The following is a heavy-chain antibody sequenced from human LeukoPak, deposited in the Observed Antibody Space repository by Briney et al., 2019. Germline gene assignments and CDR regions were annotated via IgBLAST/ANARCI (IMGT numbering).Heavy chain of an antibody. J-gene: IGHJ4*02. CDR1: RFTFSSYA. CDR2: IWYDGSNK. D-gene: IGHD5-18*01. Sequence: PGRSLRLSCAASRFTFSSYAMHWVRQAPGKGLEWVALIWYDGSNKYYADSVKGRFSISRDNSKNTLSLQMNSLRVEDTALYYCARWKRGFIYGSDYWGQGTLVTVSS. CDR3: ARWKRGFIYGSDY. V-gene: IGHV3-33*01.